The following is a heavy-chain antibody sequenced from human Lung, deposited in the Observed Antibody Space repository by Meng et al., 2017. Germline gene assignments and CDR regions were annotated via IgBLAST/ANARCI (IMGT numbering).Heavy chain of an antibody. D-gene: IGHD2-15*01. J-gene: IGHJ4*02. V-gene: IGHV3-21*01. CDR3: ARGRVVVAATPSDY. CDR1: GFTFSSYS. CDR2: ISSSSA. Sequence: EVQLVESGGGLVKPGRSLRLSCAASGFTFSSYSMTWVRQAPGKGLEWVSSISSSSAYADSVKGRFTISRDNAKNSLYLQMNSLRAEDTAVYYCARGRVVVAATPSDYWGQGTLVTVSS.